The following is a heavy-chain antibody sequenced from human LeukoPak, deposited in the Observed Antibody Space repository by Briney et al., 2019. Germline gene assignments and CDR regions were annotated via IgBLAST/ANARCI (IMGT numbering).Heavy chain of an antibody. Sequence: PGGSLRLSCAASGFTVSSNYMSWVRQAPGKGLEWVSVIYSGGSTYYADSVKGRFTISRDNFNNTVFLQMNSLRAEDTAVYFCARGYYYDRSGYLLDYWGQGTLVTVSS. CDR2: IYSGGST. CDR1: GFTVSSNY. CDR3: ARGYYYDRSGYLLDY. V-gene: IGHV3-53*05. J-gene: IGHJ4*02. D-gene: IGHD3-22*01.